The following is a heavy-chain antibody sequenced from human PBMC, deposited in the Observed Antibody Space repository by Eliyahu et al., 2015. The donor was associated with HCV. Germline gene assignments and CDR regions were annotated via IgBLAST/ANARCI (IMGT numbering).Heavy chain of an antibody. CDR2: ISGSGGST. Sequence: EVQLLESGGGLVQPGGSLRLSCAASGFTFSXYAMSWVRQAPGKGLEWVXAISGSGGSTYYADSVKGRFTISRDNSKNTLYLQMNSLRAEDTAVYYCAKGYSSGWYGYAFDIWGQGTMVTVSS. J-gene: IGHJ3*02. D-gene: IGHD6-19*01. CDR1: GFTFSXYA. CDR3: AKGYSSGWYGYAFDI. V-gene: IGHV3-23*01.